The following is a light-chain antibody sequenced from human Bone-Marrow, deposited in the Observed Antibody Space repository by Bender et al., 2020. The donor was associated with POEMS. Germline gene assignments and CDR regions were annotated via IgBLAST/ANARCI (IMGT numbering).Light chain of an antibody. CDR1: KLGETD. CDR3: QTWDRAIVV. CDR2: KDN. V-gene: IGLV3-1*01. J-gene: IGLJ2*01. Sequence: SFEVTQPHSVSVSPGQTAIITCFGEKLGETDAAWYQQRPGQSPQLVIYKDNKRPSGTPDRFSGSRSGNTATLTISGTQAIDEADYHCQTWDRAIVVFGGGTKLTVL.